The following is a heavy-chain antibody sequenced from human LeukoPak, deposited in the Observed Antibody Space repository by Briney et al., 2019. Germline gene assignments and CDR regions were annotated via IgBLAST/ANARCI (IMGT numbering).Heavy chain of an antibody. V-gene: IGHV3-48*03. CDR3: ARDAGGGQIGISVDY. J-gene: IGHJ4*02. CDR1: GFTFSSCE. Sequence: PGGSLRLSCAASGFTFSSCEMKWVRQAPRKGLEWVSYISSSGNTIYYADSVKGRFTISRDNAKNSLYLQMNSLRAEDTAVYYCARDAGGGQIGISVDYWGQGTLVTVSS. D-gene: IGHD3-16*01. CDR2: ISSSGNTI.